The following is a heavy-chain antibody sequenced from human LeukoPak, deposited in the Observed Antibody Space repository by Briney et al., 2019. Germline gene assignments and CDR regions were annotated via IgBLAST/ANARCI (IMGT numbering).Heavy chain of an antibody. Sequence: GGKLRLSCAASGFTFSSYAMSWVRQTPGKGLEWVSGISGSDASTYYTDSVKGRFTISRDNSKNTLYLPMNILRAEDTAVYYCAKDVTYYFGSGSNPNWFDPWGQGTLVTVSS. CDR2: ISGSDAST. J-gene: IGHJ5*02. D-gene: IGHD3-10*01. CDR1: GFTFSSYA. V-gene: IGHV3-23*01. CDR3: AKDVTYYFGSGSNPNWFDP.